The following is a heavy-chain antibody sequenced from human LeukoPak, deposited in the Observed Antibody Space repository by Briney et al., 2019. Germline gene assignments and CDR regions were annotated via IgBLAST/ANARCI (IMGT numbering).Heavy chain of an antibody. CDR2: ISGSGGST. CDR3: AKLLGYDFWSGYSHFDY. J-gene: IGHJ4*02. V-gene: IGHV3-23*01. CDR1: GFTFSSYA. D-gene: IGHD3-3*01. Sequence: RGSLRLSCAASGFTFSSYAMSWVRQAPGKGLEWVSAISGSGGSTYYADSVKGRFTISRDNSKNTLYLQMNSLRAEDTAVYYCAKLLGYDFWSGYSHFDYWGQGTLVTVSS.